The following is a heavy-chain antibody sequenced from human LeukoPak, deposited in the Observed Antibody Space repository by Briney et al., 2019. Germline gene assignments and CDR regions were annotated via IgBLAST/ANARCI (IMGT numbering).Heavy chain of an antibody. CDR2: ISGSGGST. CDR3: AKVIYGGNSPDAFDI. J-gene: IGHJ3*02. CDR1: GFTFSSYA. Sequence: GGSLRLSCAASGFTFSSYAMSWVRQAPGKGLEWVSAISGSGGSTYYADSVKGRYTISRDNSKNTLYLQMNSLRAEDTAVYYCAKVIYGGNSPDAFDIWGQGTMVTVSS. D-gene: IGHD4-23*01. V-gene: IGHV3-23*01.